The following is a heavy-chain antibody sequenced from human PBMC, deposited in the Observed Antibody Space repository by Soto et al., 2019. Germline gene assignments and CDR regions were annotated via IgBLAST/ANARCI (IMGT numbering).Heavy chain of an antibody. V-gene: IGHV3-9*01. D-gene: IGHD6-6*01. Sequence: EVQLVESGGGLVQPGRSLRLSCAASGFIFDDYAMHWVRQAPGKGLEWVAVISGNSGSLGYADSVKGRFTISRDNAKNSLYLQVNRLRAEDTAVYYCAKDRYSSSAYYYYGMDAWGQGTTVTVSS. CDR2: ISGNSGSL. CDR1: GFIFDDYA. CDR3: AKDRYSSSAYYYYGMDA. J-gene: IGHJ6*02.